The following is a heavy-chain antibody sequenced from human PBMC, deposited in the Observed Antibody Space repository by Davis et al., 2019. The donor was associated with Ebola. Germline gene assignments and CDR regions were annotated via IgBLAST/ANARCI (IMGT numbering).Heavy chain of an antibody. Sequence: AASVKVSCKASGNTFNTYGFSWVRQAPGQGLEWMGWISGYNGNTNYAQKFQGRVTMTTDTSTSTVHMELRSLRSDDTAVYYCARDNSIWSGYYIGYWGQGTLVTVSS. J-gene: IGHJ4*02. D-gene: IGHD3-3*01. CDR1: GNTFNTYG. CDR2: ISGYNGNT. CDR3: ARDNSIWSGYYIGY. V-gene: IGHV1-18*04.